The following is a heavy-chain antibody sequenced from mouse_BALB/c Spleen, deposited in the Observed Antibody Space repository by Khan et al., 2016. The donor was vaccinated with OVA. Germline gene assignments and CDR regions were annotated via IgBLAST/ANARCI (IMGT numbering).Heavy chain of an antibody. J-gene: IGHJ3*01. CDR2: ISRGDST. Sequence: EVQLVESGGGLVKPGGSLKLSCAASGFTFSNYAMSWVRQSPEKRLEWVASISRGDSTYYPDSVKGRFTISRDNARNILYLQMSSLRSEDTAMYYCARDYGVAYWGQGTLVTVSA. D-gene: IGHD1-1*01. CDR1: GFTFSNYA. V-gene: IGHV5-6-5*01. CDR3: ARDYGVAY.